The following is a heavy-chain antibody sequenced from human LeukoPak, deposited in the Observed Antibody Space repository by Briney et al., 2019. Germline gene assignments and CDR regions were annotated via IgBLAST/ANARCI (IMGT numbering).Heavy chain of an antibody. CDR3: ATLKLRYFDWSGY. CDR2: ISSSSSYI. J-gene: IGHJ4*02. Sequence: GGSLRLSCAASGFTFSSYSMNWVRQAPGKGLEWVSSISSSSSYIYYADSVKGRFTISRDNAKNSLYLQMNSLRAEDTAVYYCATLKLRYFDWSGYWGQGTLVTVSS. D-gene: IGHD3-9*01. CDR1: GFTFSSYS. V-gene: IGHV3-21*01.